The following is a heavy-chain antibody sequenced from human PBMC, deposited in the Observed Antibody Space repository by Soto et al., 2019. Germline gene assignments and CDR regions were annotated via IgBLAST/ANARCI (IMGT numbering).Heavy chain of an antibody. CDR1: GFMFSSYA. Sequence: QVQLVESGGGVVQPGRSLRLSCAASGFMFSSYAMHWVRQAPGKGLEWVAVQTYDGSNKYYADSVKGRFTISRDNSKNTLYLQMNSLRADATAVYYCARAGGLLVDYWGQGTLVTVSS. CDR2: QTYDGSNK. J-gene: IGHJ4*02. D-gene: IGHD1-26*01. V-gene: IGHV3-30-3*01. CDR3: ARAGGLLVDY.